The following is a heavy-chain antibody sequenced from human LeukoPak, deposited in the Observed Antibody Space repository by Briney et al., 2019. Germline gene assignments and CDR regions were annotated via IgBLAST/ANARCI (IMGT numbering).Heavy chain of an antibody. CDR3: AREQWPAFDY. J-gene: IGHJ4*02. CDR2: ISYDESNK. CDR1: GITFSTAW. D-gene: IGHD6-19*01. Sequence: GGSLRLSCEGSGITFSTAWMRWVRQAPGKGLEWVAVISYDESNKYYADSVKGRFTISRDNSKNTLYLQMSSLRPEDTAVYYCAREQWPAFDYWGQGTLVTVSS. V-gene: IGHV3-30*03.